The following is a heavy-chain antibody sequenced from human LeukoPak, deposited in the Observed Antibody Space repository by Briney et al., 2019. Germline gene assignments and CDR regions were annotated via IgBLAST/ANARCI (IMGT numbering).Heavy chain of an antibody. J-gene: IGHJ5*02. D-gene: IGHD5-12*01. CDR2: ISGSGGST. V-gene: IGHV3-23*01. CDR3: AKDGGGGYENILGVLDP. CDR1: GFTFSSYA. Sequence: TGGSLRLSCAASGFTFSSYAMSWVRQAPGKGLEWVSGISGSGGSTYYADSVKGRFTISRDNSKNTLYLQMNSLRAEDTAVYYCAKDGGGGYENILGVLDPWGQGTLVTVSS.